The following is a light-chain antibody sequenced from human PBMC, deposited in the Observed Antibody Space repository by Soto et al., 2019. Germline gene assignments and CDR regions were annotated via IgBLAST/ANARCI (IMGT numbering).Light chain of an antibody. CDR1: QGVSIW. J-gene: IGKJ3*01. CDR3: QQTNSCPPA. V-gene: IGKV1-12*01. CDR2: AAS. Sequence: IQITQSPSHLSASVGDRVTITCRGSQGVSIWLAWYQQKRGQAPKLLIYAASSLQSGVPSRFIGRGSWTDFTLTISSLQPEDLATYFCQQTNSCPPAFGPGTKVDIK.